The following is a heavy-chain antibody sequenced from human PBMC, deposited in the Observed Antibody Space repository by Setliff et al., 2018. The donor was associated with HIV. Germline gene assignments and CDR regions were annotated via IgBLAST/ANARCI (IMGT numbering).Heavy chain of an antibody. CDR2: INPNSSDT. V-gene: IGHV1-2*02. D-gene: IGHD4-17*01. CDR3: ARRVPPIPSGDLDY. Sequence: ASVKVSCKASGYTYTGYYMHWVRQAPGQGLEWMGWINPNSSDTNYAQKFQGRVTMTRDTSISTAYMDLSRLRSDDTAVYYCARRVPPIPSGDLDYWGQGTLVTVSS. J-gene: IGHJ4*02. CDR1: GYTYTGYY.